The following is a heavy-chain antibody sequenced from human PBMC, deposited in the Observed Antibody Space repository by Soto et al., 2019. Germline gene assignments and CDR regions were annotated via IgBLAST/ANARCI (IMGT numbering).Heavy chain of an antibody. CDR3: ARRLTAAAGRPEDYYYYMDV. D-gene: IGHD6-13*01. Sequence: PGEPLKTSCKGSGYSFTSHWIGWVRQTPGKGLEWMGIIFPGDSDTRYSPSFQCQVTISADKSISTSYLQWSSLKASDTAMYYCARRLTAAAGRPEDYYYYMDVWGKGTTVTVSS. CDR1: GYSFTSHW. V-gene: IGHV5-51*01. J-gene: IGHJ6*03. CDR2: IFPGDSDT.